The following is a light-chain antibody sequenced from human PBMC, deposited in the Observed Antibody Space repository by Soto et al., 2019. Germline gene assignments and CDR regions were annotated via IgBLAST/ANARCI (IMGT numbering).Light chain of an antibody. CDR1: QSLLHSNGYNF. J-gene: IGKJ1*01. CDR2: LGS. V-gene: IGKV2-28*01. CDR3: MQALQTWT. Sequence: DIVMTQSPLSLPVTPGEPASISCKSSQSLLHSNGYNFLNWYLQKPGQSPQLLIYLGSNRASGVHDRFSGSGSGTDFTLKISRVEAEDVGVYYCMQALQTWTFGQGTKVEV.